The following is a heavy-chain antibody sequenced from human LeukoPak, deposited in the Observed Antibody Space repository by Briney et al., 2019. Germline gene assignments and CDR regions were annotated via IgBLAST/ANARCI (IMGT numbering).Heavy chain of an antibody. CDR1: GGSINNYY. V-gene: IGHV4-4*07. D-gene: IGHD1-26*01. CDR3: ARGPTTSGSYNYFDY. J-gene: IGHJ4*02. Sequence: PSETLSLTCTVSGGSINNYYWSWIRQPAGKGLEWIGRIYTSGSTNYNPSLKSRVTMSVDTSKNQFSLKLSSVTAADTAVYYCARGPTTSGSYNYFDYWGQGTLVTVSS. CDR2: IYTSGST.